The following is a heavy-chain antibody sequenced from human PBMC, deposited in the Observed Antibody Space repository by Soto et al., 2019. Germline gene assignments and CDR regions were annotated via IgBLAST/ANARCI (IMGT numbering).Heavy chain of an antibody. CDR3: ARGPCCPTRFDF. Sequence: GGSMRLSCAASRFTFSSYAMDWVRQVPGKGMEWVASIPYDGSNKYYAGSVKGRFTIWRDTSKHTLYLQINSQRVAETAVSYCARGPCCPTRFDFWRQGTLVTVST. CDR2: IPYDGSNK. CDR1: RFTFSSYA. J-gene: IGHJ4*02. V-gene: IGHV3-30-3*01.